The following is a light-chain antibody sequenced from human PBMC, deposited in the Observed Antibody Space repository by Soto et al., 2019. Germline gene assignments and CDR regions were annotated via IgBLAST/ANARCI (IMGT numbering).Light chain of an antibody. V-gene: IGLV2-14*01. CDR1: SSDVGGYNY. CDR3: SSYSSSSTLYV. CDR2: EVS. Sequence: QSVLTQPASVSGSPGQSITISCTETSSDVGGYNYVSWFQQHPGKAPKLMIFEVSDRPSGISNRFSGSKSGNTASLTISGLQAEDEADYYCSSYSSSSTLYVFGTGTKLTVL. J-gene: IGLJ1*01.